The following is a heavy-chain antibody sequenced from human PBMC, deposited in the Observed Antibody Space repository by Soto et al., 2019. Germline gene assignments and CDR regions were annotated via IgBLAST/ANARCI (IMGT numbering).Heavy chain of an antibody. Sequence: QVQLVQSGAEVKKPGSSVKVSCKASGGTFSSYAISWVRQAPGQGLEWMGGIIPIFGTANYAQKFQGRVTITADESTSTAYMELSSLRSEDTDVYYGAVTVTTHYGMDVWGQGTTVTVSS. V-gene: IGHV1-69*01. CDR1: GGTFSSYA. D-gene: IGHD4-17*01. CDR3: AVTVTTHYGMDV. J-gene: IGHJ6*02. CDR2: IIPIFGTA.